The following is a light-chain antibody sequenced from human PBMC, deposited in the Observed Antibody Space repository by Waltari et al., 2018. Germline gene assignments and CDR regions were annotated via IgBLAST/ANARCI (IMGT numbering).Light chain of an antibody. J-gene: IGKJ4*01. V-gene: IGKV3-20*01. CDR2: GAS. Sequence: EIVLTQSPGTLSLSPGDRATLSCRASQTFSSSYLAWYQQKPGQAPRLLIYGASTRAAGCPVSFSGSESGTDFTLTISRLEPEDFAVYYCQHYGTSPPLTFGGGTKVEIK. CDR3: QHYGTSPPLT. CDR1: QTFSSSY.